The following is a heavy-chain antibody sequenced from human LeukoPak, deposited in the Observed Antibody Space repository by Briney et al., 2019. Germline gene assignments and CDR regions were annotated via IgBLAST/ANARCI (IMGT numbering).Heavy chain of an antibody. CDR1: GGSFRGYY. D-gene: IGHD1-26*01. Sequence: SETLSLTCAVYGGSFRGYYWSWIRQPPGKGLEWIGEINHSGSTNYNPSLKSRVTISVDTSKNQFSLKLSSVTAADTAVYYCARVVGATQIDYWGQGTLVAVSS. CDR3: ARVVGATQIDY. CDR2: INHSGST. V-gene: IGHV4-34*01. J-gene: IGHJ4*02.